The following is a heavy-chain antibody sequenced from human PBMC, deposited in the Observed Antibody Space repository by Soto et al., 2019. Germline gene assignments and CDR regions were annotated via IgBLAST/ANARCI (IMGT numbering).Heavy chain of an antibody. J-gene: IGHJ4*02. V-gene: IGHV4-39*01. CDR3: ARHAYYYDS. Sequence: SETLSLTCTVSGGFISSSSYYWGWIRQPPGKGLEWIGSIYYSGSTYYNPSLKSRVTISVDTSKNQFSLKLSSVTAADTAVYYCARHAYYYDSWGQGTLVTVSS. CDR1: GGFISSSSYY. D-gene: IGHD3-22*01. CDR2: IYYSGST.